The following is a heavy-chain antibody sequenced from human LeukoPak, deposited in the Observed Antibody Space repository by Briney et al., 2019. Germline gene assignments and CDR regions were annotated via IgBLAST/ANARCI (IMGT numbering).Heavy chain of an antibody. CDR1: GFTFSSYA. CDR2: ISNSGGTT. CDR3: AKDANLYYGILTAYYQGADY. D-gene: IGHD3-9*01. V-gene: IGHV3-23*01. J-gene: IGHJ4*02. Sequence: PGGSLRLSCAASGFTFSSYAMSWVRQAPGKGLEWVSTISNSGGTTYYADSVKGRFTISRDDSEDTLYLQMNSLRAEDTAVYYCAKDANLYYGILTAYYQGADYWGQGTLVTVSS.